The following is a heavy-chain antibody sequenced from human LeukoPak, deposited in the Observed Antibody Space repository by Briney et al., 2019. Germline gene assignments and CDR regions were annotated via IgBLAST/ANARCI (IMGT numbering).Heavy chain of an antibody. Sequence: GASVEVSCKASGGTFSSYAISWVRQAPGQGLEWMGGIIPIFGTANYAQKFQGRVTITTDESTSTAYMELSSLRSEDTAVYYCARDSGPYSSSSGTPEYFQHWGQGTLVTVSS. J-gene: IGHJ1*01. CDR1: GGTFSSYA. V-gene: IGHV1-69*05. CDR3: ARDSGPYSSSSGTPEYFQH. D-gene: IGHD6-6*01. CDR2: IIPIFGTA.